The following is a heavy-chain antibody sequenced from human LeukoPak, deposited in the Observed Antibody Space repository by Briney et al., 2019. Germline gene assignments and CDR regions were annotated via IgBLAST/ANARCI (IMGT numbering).Heavy chain of an antibody. J-gene: IGHJ4*02. CDR3: ARILGGWTDFDY. V-gene: IGHV3-7*01. D-gene: IGHD3-3*01. CDR1: GLSFSNAW. Sequence: GGSLRLSCAASGLSFSNAWMSWVRQAPGKGLEWVANIKQDGSEKYYVDSVKGRFTISRDNAKNSLYLQMNSLRAEDTAVYYCARILGGWTDFDYWGQGTLVTVSS. CDR2: IKQDGSEK.